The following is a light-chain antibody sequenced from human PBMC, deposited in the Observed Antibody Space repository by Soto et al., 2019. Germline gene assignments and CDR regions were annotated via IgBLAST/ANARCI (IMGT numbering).Light chain of an antibody. CDR3: SSYAGSFTLEV. CDR1: ISDVGAYNY. CDR2: DVN. V-gene: IGLV2-11*01. J-gene: IGLJ2*01. Sequence: QSVLTQPRSVSGSPGQSVTISCTGTISDVGAYNYVSWYQQHPGKAPKLIIYDVNERPSGVPDRFSGSKSGNTASLTISGLQAEDEADYYCSSYAGSFTLEVFGGGTKLTVL.